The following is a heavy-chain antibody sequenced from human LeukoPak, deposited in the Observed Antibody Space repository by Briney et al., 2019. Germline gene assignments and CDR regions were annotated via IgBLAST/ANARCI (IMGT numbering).Heavy chain of an antibody. Sequence: PGGSLRLSCAASGYTFSHYSVNWVRQAPGKGLECVSSISSTSDYIYYADSVKGRFTISRDNTKSSLYLQMNSLRAEDTAVYYCVSGNDPDSTWENYRLDAFDIWGQGTTVIVSS. J-gene: IGHJ3*02. CDR2: ISSTSDYI. V-gene: IGHV3-21*01. CDR3: VSGNDPDSTWENYRLDAFDI. D-gene: IGHD3-16*02. CDR1: GYTFSHYS.